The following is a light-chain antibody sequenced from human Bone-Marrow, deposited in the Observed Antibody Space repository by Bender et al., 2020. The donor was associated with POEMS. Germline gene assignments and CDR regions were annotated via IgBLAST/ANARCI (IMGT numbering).Light chain of an antibody. CDR2: DVS. V-gene: IGLV2-11*01. CDR1: SSDIGTYNT. J-gene: IGLJ1*01. Sequence: ALTQPRSVSGSPGQSVTLSCTGTSSDIGTYNTVSWYQQHPGKVPKLIIYDVSNRPSGVSSRFSGSKSGNTASLTISGLQAEDEADYYCQSYDHSLGGSVFGSGTKVTVL. CDR3: QSYDHSLGGSV.